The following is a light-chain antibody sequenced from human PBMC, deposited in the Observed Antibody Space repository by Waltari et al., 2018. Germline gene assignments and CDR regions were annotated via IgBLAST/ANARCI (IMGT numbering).Light chain of an antibody. CDR2: VGTGGIVG. CDR3: GAEHGSGGNFVSVV. J-gene: IGLJ2*01. CDR1: SGYSHYK. V-gene: IGLV9-49*01. Sequence: QPVLTQPPSASASLGASVTLTCTLRSGYSHYKVDWYQQRRGEGPRFVMRVGTGGIVGSKGDGIPDRFSVLGSGLNRYLTIKNIQEEDESDYHCGAEHGSGGNFVSVVFGGGTKLTVL.